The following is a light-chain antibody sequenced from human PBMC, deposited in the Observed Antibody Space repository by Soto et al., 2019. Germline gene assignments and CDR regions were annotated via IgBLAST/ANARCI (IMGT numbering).Light chain of an antibody. V-gene: IGLV2-14*01. CDR2: EVS. Sequence: QSALTQPASVSGSPGQSIAISCTGTSSDVGASKYVSWYEQHPGKARKLMIYEVSNRPSGVSNRFSGSKSGNTASLTISGLQAEDEADYYCSSYTSTITVLFGGGTKVTVL. J-gene: IGLJ2*01. CDR3: SSYTSTITVL. CDR1: SSDVGASKY.